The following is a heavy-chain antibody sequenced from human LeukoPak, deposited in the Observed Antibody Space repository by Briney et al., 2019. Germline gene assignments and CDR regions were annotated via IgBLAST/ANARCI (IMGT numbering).Heavy chain of an antibody. Sequence: SETLSLTCTVSGGSISSSSYYWGRIRQPPGEELQWIASVYYSGRTNYSPSLKSRVTISVDTSEKQFSLQLNSVTAADTAVYYCARQGSAYYFDFWGQGLLVTVSS. CDR1: GGSISSSSYY. CDR2: VYYSGRT. CDR3: ARQGSAYYFDF. J-gene: IGHJ4*02. V-gene: IGHV4-39*01. D-gene: IGHD2-15*01.